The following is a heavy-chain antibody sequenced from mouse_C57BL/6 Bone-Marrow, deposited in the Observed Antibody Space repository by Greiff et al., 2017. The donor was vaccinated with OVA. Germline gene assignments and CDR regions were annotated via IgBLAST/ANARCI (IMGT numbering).Heavy chain of an antibody. Sequence: EVKLMESGGGLVQPKGSLKLSCAASGFSFNTYAMNWDRQAPGKGLEWVARIRSKSNNYATYYADSVKDRFTISRDDSESMLYLQMNNLKTEDTAMYYCVRHDVYWYFDVWGTGTTVTVSS. D-gene: IGHD2-3*01. CDR3: VRHDVYWYFDV. CDR1: GFSFNTYA. J-gene: IGHJ1*03. V-gene: IGHV10-1*01. CDR2: IRSKSNNYAT.